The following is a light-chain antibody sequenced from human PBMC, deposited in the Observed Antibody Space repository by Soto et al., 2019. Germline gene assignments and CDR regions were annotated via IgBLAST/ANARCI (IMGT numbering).Light chain of an antibody. CDR2: EVS. J-gene: IGLJ3*02. CDR3: CSYAGSSTFV. V-gene: IGLV2-23*02. CDR1: SSDVGSYNL. Sequence: QSALTQPASVSGSPGQSITISCTGTSSDVGSYNLVSWYQQHPGKAPKLMIYEVSKRPSGVSNRFSGSKSGNTASLTISGLPAEDEADYYCCSYAGSSTFVFVGGTKLTVL.